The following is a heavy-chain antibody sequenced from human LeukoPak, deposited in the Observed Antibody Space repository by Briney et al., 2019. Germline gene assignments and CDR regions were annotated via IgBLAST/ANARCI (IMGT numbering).Heavy chain of an antibody. CDR3: ARGDGDTAMVNGFDY. CDR1: GGSFSGYY. V-gene: IGHV4-34*01. J-gene: IGHJ4*02. CDR2: INHSGST. D-gene: IGHD5-18*01. Sequence: SETLSLTCAVYGGSFSGYYWSWIRQPPGKGLEWIGEINHSGSTNYNPSLKSRVTIPVDTSKNQFSLKLSSVTAAGTAVYHCARGDGDTAMVNGFDYWGQGTLVTVSS.